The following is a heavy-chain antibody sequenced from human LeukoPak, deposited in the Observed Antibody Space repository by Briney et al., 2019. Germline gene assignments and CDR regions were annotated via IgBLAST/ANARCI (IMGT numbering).Heavy chain of an antibody. Sequence: GESLKISCKGSGYSFTSYWIGWVRQMPGKGLEWMGIIYPGDSVTRYSPSSQGQVTTSADKSISTAYPQWRSLKPSDTAMYYCARRGVSSGGHYFDDWGQGTLVTVSS. V-gene: IGHV5-51*01. J-gene: IGHJ4*02. CDR1: GYSFTSYW. D-gene: IGHD6-25*01. CDR2: IYPGDSVT. CDR3: ARRGVSSGGHYFDD.